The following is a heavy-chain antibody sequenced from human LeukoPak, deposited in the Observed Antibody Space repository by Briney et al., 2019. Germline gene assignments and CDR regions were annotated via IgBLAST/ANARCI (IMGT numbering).Heavy chain of an antibody. Sequence: ASVKVSCKASGYTFTSYAVNWVRQAPGQGLEWMGWINTNTGNPTYAQGFTGRFVFSLDTSVSTAYLQISSLKAEDTAVYYCARGLQQYYDFWSGYLGYFDYWGQGTLVTVSS. J-gene: IGHJ4*02. CDR1: GYTFTSYA. D-gene: IGHD3-3*01. CDR2: INTNTGNP. CDR3: ARGLQQYYDFWSGYLGYFDY. V-gene: IGHV7-4-1*02.